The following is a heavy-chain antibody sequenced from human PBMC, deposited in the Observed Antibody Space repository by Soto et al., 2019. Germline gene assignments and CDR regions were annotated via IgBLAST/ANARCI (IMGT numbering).Heavy chain of an antibody. D-gene: IGHD3-10*01. Sequence: SVKVSCKASGGTFSSYAISWVRQAPGQGLEWMGGIIPIIGTANYAQKFQGRVTITADESTSTAYTELSSLRSEDTAVYYCARVLGSAMVRGADFYYGMDVWGQGTTVTVSS. CDR3: ARVLGSAMVRGADFYYGMDV. V-gene: IGHV1-69*13. CDR1: GGTFSSYA. CDR2: IIPIIGTA. J-gene: IGHJ6*02.